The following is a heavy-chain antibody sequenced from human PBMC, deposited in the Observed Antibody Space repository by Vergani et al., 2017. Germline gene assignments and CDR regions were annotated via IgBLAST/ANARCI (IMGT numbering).Heavy chain of an antibody. D-gene: IGHD2/OR15-2a*01. Sequence: DVQLVQSGGGLIQPGGSLRLSCVVSGFTFSKYWMSWVRQAPGKGLEWVANINRDGSEKNYGDSVRGRFTIPRDNAKNSVYLQMNSLRGEDTAVYYCASHEYGGDAYWGQGTLVTVSS. J-gene: IGHJ4*02. CDR2: INRDGSEK. CDR3: ASHEYGGDAY. V-gene: IGHV3-7*01. CDR1: GFTFSKYW.